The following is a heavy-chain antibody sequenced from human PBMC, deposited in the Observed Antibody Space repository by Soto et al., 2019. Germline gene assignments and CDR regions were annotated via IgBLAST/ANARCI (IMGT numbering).Heavy chain of an antibody. CDR3: ARDYVGPPADY. CDR2: ISSSSSYV. J-gene: IGHJ4*02. V-gene: IGHV3-21*01. D-gene: IGHD3-16*01. CDR1: GFTFSSYS. Sequence: GGSLRLSCAASGFTFSSYSMNWVRQAPGKGLEWVSSISSSSSYVYYADSVKGRFTISRGNAKNSLYLQMNSLRAEDTAVYYCARDYVGPPADYWGQGTLVTVSS.